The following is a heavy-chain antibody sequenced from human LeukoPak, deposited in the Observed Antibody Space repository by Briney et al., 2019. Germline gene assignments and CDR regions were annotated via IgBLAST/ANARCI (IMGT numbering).Heavy chain of an antibody. V-gene: IGHV4-34*01. D-gene: IGHD2-2*01. CDR3: ARGYCSSTSCYYYYYYGMDV. Sequence: SETLSLTCAVYGGSFSGYYWSWIRQPPGKGLEWIGGINHSGSTNYNPSLKSRVTISVDTSKNQFSLKLSSVTAADTAVYYCARGYCSSTSCYYYYYYGMDVWGQGTTVTVSS. CDR1: GGSFSGYY. CDR2: INHSGST. J-gene: IGHJ6*02.